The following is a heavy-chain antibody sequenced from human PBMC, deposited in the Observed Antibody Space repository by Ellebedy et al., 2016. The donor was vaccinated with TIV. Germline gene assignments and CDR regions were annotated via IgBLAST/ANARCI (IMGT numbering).Heavy chain of an antibody. D-gene: IGHD2-2*01. J-gene: IGHJ3*02. CDR1: GGTFGNHP. V-gene: IGHV1-69*13. CDR3: ARNSDVVLVPSAYASSFDI. Sequence: ASVKVSCKASGGTFGNHPLSWVRQAPGQGLEWVGRIIPMFGVTDTAQMLQGRLAITADESTSTAHMELSSLRPEDTAVYYCARNSDVVLVPSAYASSFDIWGQGTMVTVSS. CDR2: IIPMFGVT.